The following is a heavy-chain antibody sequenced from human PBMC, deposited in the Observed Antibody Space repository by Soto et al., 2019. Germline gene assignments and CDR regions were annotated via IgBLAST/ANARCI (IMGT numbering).Heavy chain of an antibody. Sequence: QEPLVQSGAEVQKPGASVKVSCKASGYIFTNYDIHWVRQATGQGFEWMGWMNPNSRNTGYAQKFQDRVTMTSRTSVSTAYMELSSLESDDTAVYYCARAYTANYHYYCLDVWGEGTTVTVSS. V-gene: IGHV1-8*01. D-gene: IGHD4-4*01. J-gene: IGHJ6*03. CDR2: MNPNSRNT. CDR3: ARAYTANYHYYCLDV. CDR1: GYIFTNYD.